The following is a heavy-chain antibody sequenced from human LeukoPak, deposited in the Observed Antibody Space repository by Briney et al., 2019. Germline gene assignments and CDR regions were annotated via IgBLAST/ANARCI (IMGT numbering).Heavy chain of an antibody. CDR1: GGSISSSSYY. CDR3: ARHYGTTYFFDF. Sequence: SETLSLTCTVSGGSISSSSYYWGWLRQPPGKELYWIGSIYYSGSTYYNPPLKSRVTISVHTSKNQFSLRLSSVTAADTAVYYCARHYGTTYFFDFWGQGTPVTVSS. CDR2: IYYSGST. J-gene: IGHJ4*02. D-gene: IGHD1-7*01. V-gene: IGHV4-39*01.